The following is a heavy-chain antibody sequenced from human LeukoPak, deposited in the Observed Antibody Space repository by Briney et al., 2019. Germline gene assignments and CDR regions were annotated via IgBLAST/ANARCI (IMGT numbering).Heavy chain of an antibody. CDR1: GFTFSNYA. V-gene: IGHV3-48*03. CDR2: ISRDGSPI. CDR3: ARVRYNSGYIFDS. J-gene: IGHJ4*02. Sequence: GGSLRLSCAASGFTFSNYAINWVRQAPGKGLEWVAYISRDGSPIYYADSVRGRFTISRDNAKNSLYLQMNSLRAEDTAVYYCARVRYNSGYIFDSWGQGTLVAVSS. D-gene: IGHD5-18*01.